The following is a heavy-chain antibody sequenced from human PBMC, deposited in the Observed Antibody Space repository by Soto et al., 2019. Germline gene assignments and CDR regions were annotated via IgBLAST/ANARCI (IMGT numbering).Heavy chain of an antibody. J-gene: IGHJ6*02. CDR2: IYYSGST. CDR3: ARRGIAARPIYYYYGMDV. CDR1: GGSISSSSYY. Sequence: SETLSLTCTVSGGSISSSSYYWGWIRQPPGKGLEWIGSIYYSGSTYYNPSLKSRVTISVDTSKNQFSPKLSSVTAADTAVYYCARRGIAARPIYYYYGMDVWGQGTTVTVSS. D-gene: IGHD6-6*01. V-gene: IGHV4-39*01.